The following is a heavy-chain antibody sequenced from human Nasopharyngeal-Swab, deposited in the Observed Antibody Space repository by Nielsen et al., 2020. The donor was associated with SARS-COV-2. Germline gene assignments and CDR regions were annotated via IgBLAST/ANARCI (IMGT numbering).Heavy chain of an antibody. CDR2: INPSGGNT. CDR3: ARFLGYYDSSGYYYFDY. D-gene: IGHD3-22*01. Sequence: WVRQAPGQGLEWMGIINPSGGNTGYAQKFQGRVTMPRNTSISTAYMELSRLRSEDTAVYYCARFLGYYDSSGYYYFDYWGQGTLVTVSS. J-gene: IGHJ4*02. V-gene: IGHV1-46*01.